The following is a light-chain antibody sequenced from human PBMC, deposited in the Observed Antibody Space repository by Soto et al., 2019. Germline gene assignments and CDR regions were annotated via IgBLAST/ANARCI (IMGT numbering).Light chain of an antibody. J-gene: IGKJ1*01. CDR1: QSVSSSY. CDR3: QQYGSSHRT. V-gene: IGKV3-20*01. Sequence: DIVLTQSPGTLSLSPGERATLSCRASQSVSSSYFAWYQQKPGQAPRLLIYGASSRATGIPDRFSGSGSGTDFTLTISRLEPEDFAVYYCQQYGSSHRTFGQGTKVEIK. CDR2: GAS.